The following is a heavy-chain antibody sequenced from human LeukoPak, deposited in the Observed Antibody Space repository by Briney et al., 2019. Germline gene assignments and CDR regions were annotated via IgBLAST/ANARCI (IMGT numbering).Heavy chain of an antibody. CDR3: ASTRSTSDWYTRGFEY. CDR1: GFSFSSYE. V-gene: IGHV3-48*03. Sequence: GESLKISCADSGFSFSSYEMNWVRQAPGKGLEWISYISSSGSITFYADSEKGRFTISRDNARNSLYLQMNSLRAEDTAVYYCASTRSTSDWYTRGFEYWGQGTLVTVSS. D-gene: IGHD6-19*01. CDR2: ISSSGSIT. J-gene: IGHJ4*02.